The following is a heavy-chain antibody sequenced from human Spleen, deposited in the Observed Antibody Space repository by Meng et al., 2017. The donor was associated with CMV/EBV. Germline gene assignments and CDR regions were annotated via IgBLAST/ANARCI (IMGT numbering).Heavy chain of an antibody. CDR2: IIPIFGTA. CDR3: ARAEYVVVVAEGAFDI. V-gene: IGHV1-69*05. D-gene: IGHD2-15*01. CDR1: GGTFSSNSA. J-gene: IGHJ3*02. Sequence: SVKVSCKSSGGTFSSNSAFRWVRQAPGQGLEWMGGIIPIFGTANYAQKFQGRVTITTDESTSTAYMELSSLRSEDTAVYYCARAEYVVVVAEGAFDIWGQGTMVTVSS.